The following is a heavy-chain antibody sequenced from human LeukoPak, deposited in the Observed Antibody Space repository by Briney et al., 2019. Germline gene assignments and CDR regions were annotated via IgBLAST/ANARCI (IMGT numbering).Heavy chain of an antibody. Sequence: GGSLRLSCAASGFTFSNYNMNWVRQAPGKGLEWVSYISSSSRTIYYADSVKGRFTISRDNAKNSLYLQMNSLRAEDTALYYCARALGWELLLGFDYWGQGTLVTVSS. CDR1: GFTFSNYN. CDR2: ISSSSRTI. V-gene: IGHV3-48*04. D-gene: IGHD1-26*01. J-gene: IGHJ4*02. CDR3: ARALGWELLLGFDY.